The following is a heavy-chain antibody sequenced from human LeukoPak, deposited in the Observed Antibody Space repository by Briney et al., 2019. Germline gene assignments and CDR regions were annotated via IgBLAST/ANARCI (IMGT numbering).Heavy chain of an antibody. V-gene: IGHV3-9*01. J-gene: IGHJ6*02. CDR2: ISWNSGSI. Sequence: GRSLRLSCAASGFTFDDYAMHWVRQAPGKGLEWVSGISWNSGSIGYADSVKGRFTISRDNAKNSLYLQMNSLRAEDTALYYCAKDRSTDYDFWSGYPHHYGMDVWGQGTTVTVSS. CDR3: AKDRSTDYDFWSGYPHHYGMDV. D-gene: IGHD3-3*01. CDR1: GFTFDDYA.